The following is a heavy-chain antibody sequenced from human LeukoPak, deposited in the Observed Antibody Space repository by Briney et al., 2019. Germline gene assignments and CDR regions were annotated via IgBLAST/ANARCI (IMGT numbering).Heavy chain of an antibody. CDR2: INWNGGST. J-gene: IGHJ4*02. CDR1: GFTFDDYG. D-gene: IGHD6-19*01. V-gene: IGHV3-20*04. Sequence: GGSLRLSCAASGFTFDDYGMSWIRQAPGKGLEWVSGINWNGGSTGYADSVKGRFTISRDNAKNSLYLQMNSLRAEDTALYYCARAKVSSGWYEILDYWGQGTLVTVSS. CDR3: ARAKVSSGWYEILDY.